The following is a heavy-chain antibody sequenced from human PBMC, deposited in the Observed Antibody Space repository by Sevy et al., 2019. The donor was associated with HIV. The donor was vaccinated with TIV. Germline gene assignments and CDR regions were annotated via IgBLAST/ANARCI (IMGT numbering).Heavy chain of an antibody. CDR1: GYTFTSYD. CDR2: MNPNSGNT. CDR3: ARVGFVVVPAATTPYYYYYGMDV. Sequence: ASVKVSCKASGYTFTSYDINWVRQATGQGLEWMGRMNPNSGNTGYAQKFQGRVTMTRNTSISTAYMELSSLRSEDTAVYYCARVGFVVVPAATTPYYYYYGMDVWGQGTTVTVSS. V-gene: IGHV1-8*01. D-gene: IGHD2-2*01. J-gene: IGHJ6*02.